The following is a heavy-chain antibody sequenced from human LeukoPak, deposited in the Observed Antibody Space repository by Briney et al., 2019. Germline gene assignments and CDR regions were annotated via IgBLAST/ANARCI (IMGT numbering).Heavy chain of an antibody. CDR3: ARGHSGSYQRTDAFDI. D-gene: IGHD1-26*01. V-gene: IGHV3-21*01. J-gene: IGHJ3*02. CDR2: TSSGSDYI. Sequence: PGGSLRLSCAASGFAFISYSINWVRQAPGKGLEWVSSTSSGSDYIYYADSMKGRFSTSRDNAKNSLYLQMNSPRVEDTAVYYCARGHSGSYQRTDAFDIWGQGTVVTVSS. CDR1: GFAFISYS.